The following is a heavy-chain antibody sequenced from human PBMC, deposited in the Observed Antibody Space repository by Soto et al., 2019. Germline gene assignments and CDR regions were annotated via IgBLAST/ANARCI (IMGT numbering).Heavy chain of an antibody. V-gene: IGHV4-31*03. Sequence: SETLSLTCTVSGGSISSGGCYWIWIRQHPGKGLEWIGDINHSGSTNYNPSLKGRVTISVDTSKNQFSLKLSSVTAADTAVYYCARERGLLLWFGEYNWFDPWGQGTLVTVSS. D-gene: IGHD3-10*01. CDR1: GGSISSGGCY. CDR2: INHSGST. CDR3: ARERGLLLWFGEYNWFDP. J-gene: IGHJ5*02.